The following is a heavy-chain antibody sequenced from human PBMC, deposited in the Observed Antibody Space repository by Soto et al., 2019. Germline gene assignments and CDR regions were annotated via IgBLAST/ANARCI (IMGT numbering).Heavy chain of an antibody. J-gene: IGHJ5*02. V-gene: IGHV3-33*01. CDR3: ARDLGGSGSFDP. CDR2: IWYDGSNK. D-gene: IGHD3-10*01. Sequence: QVQLVESGGGVVQPGRSLRLSCAASGFTFSRYGMHWFRQAPGKGLEWVAVIWYDGSNKYYADSVKGRFTISRDNSKNTLYLQMNSLRAEDTAVYYCARDLGGSGSFDPWGQGTLVTVSS. CDR1: GFTFSRYG.